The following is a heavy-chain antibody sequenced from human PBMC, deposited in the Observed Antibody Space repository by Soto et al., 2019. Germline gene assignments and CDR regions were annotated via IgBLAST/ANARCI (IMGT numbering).Heavy chain of an antibody. D-gene: IGHD6-19*01. Sequence: ELQLLESGGGLVQPGGSLRLSCAASGFIFSTYAMSWVRQAPGKGPEWVSAISARGETTYYAESVKGRFPICRDNSKNTLYQQINGRIGYETAEYYYAKEPVVQGTGWYTYYLGHGTLVTVSA. CDR2: ISARGETT. CDR1: GFIFSTYA. V-gene: IGHV3-23*01. J-gene: IGHJ4*01. CDR3: AKEPVVQGTGWYTYY.